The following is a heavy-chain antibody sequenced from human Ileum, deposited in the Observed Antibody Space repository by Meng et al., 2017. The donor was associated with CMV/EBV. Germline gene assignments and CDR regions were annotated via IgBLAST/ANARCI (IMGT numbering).Heavy chain of an antibody. J-gene: IGHJ4*02. V-gene: IGHV3-21*01. CDR2: ISSSNTYI. CDR3: ARDDAQYYYDSSGSLDY. D-gene: IGHD3-22*01. Sequence: GGSLRLSCAASGFTFSSHSMNWFRQAPGKGLEWVSSISSSNTYIYYADSVKGRFTISRDNAKNSLYLQMNSLRAEDTALYYCARDDAQYYYDSSGSLDYWGQGTLVTVSS. CDR1: GFTFSSHS.